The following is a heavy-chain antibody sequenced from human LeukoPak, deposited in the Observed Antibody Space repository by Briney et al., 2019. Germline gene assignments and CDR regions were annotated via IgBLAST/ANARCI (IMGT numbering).Heavy chain of an antibody. CDR2: IYYSGST. Sequence: PSETLSLTCTVSGGSISSSSCYWSWIRQPPGKGLEWIGYIYYSGSTNYNPSLKSRVTISVDTSKNQFSLKLSSVTAADTAVYYCARVDPYDSSGYNDYWGQGTLVTVSS. J-gene: IGHJ4*02. V-gene: IGHV4-61*01. CDR1: GGSISSSSCY. CDR3: ARVDPYDSSGYNDY. D-gene: IGHD3-22*01.